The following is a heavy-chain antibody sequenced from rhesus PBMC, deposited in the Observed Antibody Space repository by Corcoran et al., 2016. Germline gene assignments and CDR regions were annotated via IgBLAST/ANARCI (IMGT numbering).Heavy chain of an antibody. CDR3: ARGGYRDAFDF. CDR1: GGSVSSRNW. J-gene: IGHJ3*01. Sequence: QVQLQESGPGLVKPAETLSLTCAVSGGSVSSRNWWSWIRQPPGKGLECFGFISVMSGSTYYNPSLKIRVTFATYTSKNQFSLKLSSVTAADTAVYYCARGGYRDAFDFWGQWLRVTVSS. V-gene: IGHV4-65*01. D-gene: IGHD3-28*01. CDR2: ISVMSGST.